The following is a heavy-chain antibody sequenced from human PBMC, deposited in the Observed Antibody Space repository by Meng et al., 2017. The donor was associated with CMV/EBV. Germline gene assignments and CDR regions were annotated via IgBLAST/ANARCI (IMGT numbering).Heavy chain of an antibody. CDR2: IYTSGST. CDR3: ARGSYYRYVIDY. D-gene: IGHD2-21*01. CDR1: GGSISSYY. V-gene: IGHV4-4*07. J-gene: IGHJ4*02. Sequence: QVLLQESGRGLVKPSEPLSLGCTVPGGSISSYYCSWIRQPAGKGLEWIGRIYTSGSTSYNPSLKSRVTMSVDTSKNKFSLKLSSVTAADTAVYYCARGSYYRYVIDYWGQETLVTVSS.